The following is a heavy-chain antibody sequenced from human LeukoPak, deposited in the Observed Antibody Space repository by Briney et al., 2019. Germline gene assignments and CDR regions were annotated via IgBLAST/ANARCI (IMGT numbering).Heavy chain of an antibody. CDR3: ARDPPRIVVVVAATNYYGMDV. D-gene: IGHD2-15*01. Sequence: ASVKVSCKASGYTFTSYGISWVRQAPGQGLEWMGWISAYNGNTNYAQKLQGRVTMTTDTSTSTAYMELRSLRSDDMAVYYCARDPPRIVVVVAATNYYGMDVWGQGTTVTVSS. J-gene: IGHJ6*02. CDR1: GYTFTSYG. CDR2: ISAYNGNT. V-gene: IGHV1-18*03.